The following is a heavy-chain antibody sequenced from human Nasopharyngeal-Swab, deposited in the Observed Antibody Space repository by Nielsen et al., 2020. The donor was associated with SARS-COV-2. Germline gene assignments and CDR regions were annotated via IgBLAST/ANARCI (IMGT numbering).Heavy chain of an antibody. Sequence: VKVSCKASGYTFTGYYMHWVRQAPGQGLEWMGWINPNSGGTNYAQKFQGRVTMTRDTSISTAYMELSRLRSDDTAVYYCAREKTRSVTIFGVVIAWGQRTLVTVSS. CDR3: AREKTRSVTIFGVVIA. CDR1: GYTFTGYY. V-gene: IGHV1-2*02. J-gene: IGHJ4*02. CDR2: INPNSGGT. D-gene: IGHD3-3*01.